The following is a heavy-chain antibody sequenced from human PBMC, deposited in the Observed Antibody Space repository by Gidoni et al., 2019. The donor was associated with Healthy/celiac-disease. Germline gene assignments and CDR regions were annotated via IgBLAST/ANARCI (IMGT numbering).Heavy chain of an antibody. CDR3: ARSLSVLRFLEWSHWYFDL. J-gene: IGHJ2*01. D-gene: IGHD3-3*01. CDR1: GGPISSYY. CDR2: IYHSGST. Sequence: QVQLQESGPGLVKPSETLSLTCTVSGGPISSYYWSWIRQPDGKGLEWIGRIYHSGSTNYNPSLKSRVTMSVDTSKNQFSLKLSSVTAADTAVYYCARSLSVLRFLEWSHWYFDLWGRGTLVTVSS. V-gene: IGHV4-4*07.